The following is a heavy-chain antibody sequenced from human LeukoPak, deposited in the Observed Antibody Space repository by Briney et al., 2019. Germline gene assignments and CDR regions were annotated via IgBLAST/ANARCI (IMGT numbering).Heavy chain of an antibody. CDR2: IYYSGST. CDR1: GGSISSYY. V-gene: IGHV4-59*01. D-gene: IGHD7-27*01. CDR3: ATRKLGNDY. Sequence: SETLSRTCTVSGGSISSYYWSWIRQPPGKGLEWIGYIYYSGSTNYNPSLKSRVTISTDTSKNQFSLKLYSVTAADTAVYYCATRKLGNDYWGQGTLVTVSS. J-gene: IGHJ4*02.